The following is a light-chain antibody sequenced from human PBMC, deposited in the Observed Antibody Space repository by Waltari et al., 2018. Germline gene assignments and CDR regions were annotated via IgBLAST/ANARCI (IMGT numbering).Light chain of an antibody. J-gene: IGLJ3*02. CDR3: NSYTGSSSWV. V-gene: IGLV2-14*01. Sequence: QSALTQPASVSGSPGQSITISCTGTSSDVGFYNYVSWYQQHPGKAPKLIIYDVSERPSGVSDRFSGSKAGHTASLTISGLQAEDEADYYCNSYTGSSSWVFGGGTKLAVL. CDR2: DVS. CDR1: SSDVGFYNY.